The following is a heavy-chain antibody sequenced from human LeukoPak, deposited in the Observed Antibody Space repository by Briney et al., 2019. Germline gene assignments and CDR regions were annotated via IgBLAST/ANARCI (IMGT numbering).Heavy chain of an antibody. D-gene: IGHD6-25*01. CDR3: ARDNGPSGYDAFDI. V-gene: IGHV3-7*01. CDR2: IKQDGSEK. J-gene: IGHJ3*02. Sequence: GGSLRLSCAASGCTFSTSWMTWVRQAPGKGLEWVSNIKQDGSEKFCVDSVKGRFTISRDNAKNSLYLQMNSMRAEDTAVYYCARDNGPSGYDAFDIWGQGTMVTVSS. CDR1: GCTFSTSW.